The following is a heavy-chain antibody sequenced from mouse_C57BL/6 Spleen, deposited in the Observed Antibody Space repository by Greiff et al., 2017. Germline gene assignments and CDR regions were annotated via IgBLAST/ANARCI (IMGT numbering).Heavy chain of an antibody. CDR1: GFTFSSYA. J-gene: IGHJ4*01. Sequence: DVKLVESGGGLVKPGGSLKLSCAASGFTFSSYAMSWVRQTPEKRLEWVATISDGGSYTYYPDNVKGRFTISRDNAKNNLYLQMSHLKSEDTAMYYCARHYYGSSLYAMDCWGQGTSVTVSS. V-gene: IGHV5-4*03. CDR3: ARHYYGSSLYAMDC. D-gene: IGHD1-1*01. CDR2: ISDGGSYT.